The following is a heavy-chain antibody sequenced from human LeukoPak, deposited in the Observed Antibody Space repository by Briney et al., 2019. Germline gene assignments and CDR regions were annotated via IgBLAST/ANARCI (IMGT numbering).Heavy chain of an antibody. Sequence: GGSLRLSCAASGFTSRNYGIHWVRQAPGKGLEWVAFIRYDGSIQYYADSVKGRFTISRDNSKNTLYLQMNSLRAEDTAVYYCAKDRGWELLFFDYWGQGTLVTVSS. CDR2: IRYDGSIQ. CDR3: AKDRGWELLFFDY. J-gene: IGHJ4*02. D-gene: IGHD1-26*01. CDR1: GFTSRNYG. V-gene: IGHV3-30*02.